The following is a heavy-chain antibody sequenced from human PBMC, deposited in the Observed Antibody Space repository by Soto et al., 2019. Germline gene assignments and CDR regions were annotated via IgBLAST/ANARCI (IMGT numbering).Heavy chain of an antibody. J-gene: IGHJ4*02. D-gene: IGHD3-10*01. CDR2: ISAYNGNT. CDR3: ARGITMVRGVTGLFDY. V-gene: IGHV1-18*01. CDR1: GYTFTSYG. Sequence: ASVKVSCKASGYTFTSYGISWVRQAPGQGLEWMGWISAYNGNTNYAQKLQGRVTMTTDTSTSTAYMELRSLRSDDTAVYYCARGITMVRGVTGLFDYWGQGTLVTVSS.